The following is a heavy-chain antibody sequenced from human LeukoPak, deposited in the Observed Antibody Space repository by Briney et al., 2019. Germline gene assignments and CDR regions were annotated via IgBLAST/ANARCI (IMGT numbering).Heavy chain of an antibody. D-gene: IGHD3-3*01. CDR2: LYSDGNT. CDR1: GFTVITND. CDR3: ARSLWSGFYYYYYMDV. Sequence: GGSLRLSCAASGFTVITNDMTWVRQAPGKGLEWVSVLYSDGNTKYADSVQGRFTISRDNSKNTLYLEMNSLSPDDTAVYYCARSLWSGFYYYYYMDVWGKGTTVTVSS. J-gene: IGHJ6*03. V-gene: IGHV3-53*01.